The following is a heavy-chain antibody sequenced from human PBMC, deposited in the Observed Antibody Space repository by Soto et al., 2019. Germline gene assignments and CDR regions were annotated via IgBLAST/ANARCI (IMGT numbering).Heavy chain of an antibody. CDR3: STRDGGRLWFTEFQQSARGDV. V-gene: IGHV3-15*01. Sequence: EVQLVESGGGLVKPGGSLRLSCTASGFIFSNARMSWVRQAPGKGLEWVGRIKSKIDGATTDYAAPVKGRFTISIDDPKNTLYEQMNTLKTGDPAGYYFSTRDGGRLWFTEFQQSARGDVRGQGTTVSVSS. J-gene: IGHJ6*02. D-gene: IGHD3-10*01. CDR2: IKSKIDGATT. CDR1: GFIFSNAR.